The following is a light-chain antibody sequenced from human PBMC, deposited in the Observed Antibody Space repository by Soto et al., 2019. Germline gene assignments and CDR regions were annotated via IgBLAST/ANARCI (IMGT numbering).Light chain of an antibody. V-gene: IGLV2-14*01. CDR1: SSDVGAHNL. J-gene: IGLJ1*01. CDR3: CSLTTRDSHV. Sequence: QSALTQPASVSWSPGQSITISCIGTSSDVGAHNLVSWYQQHPGRAPKLMIYAVSNRPSGVSNRFSGSKSGNTASLTISGLQAEDEADYYCCSLTTRDSHVFGTGTKVTVL. CDR2: AVS.